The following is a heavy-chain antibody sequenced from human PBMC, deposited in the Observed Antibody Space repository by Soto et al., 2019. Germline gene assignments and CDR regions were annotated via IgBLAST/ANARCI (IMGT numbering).Heavy chain of an antibody. CDR3: ARNSLYYYDSSGYYNDY. Sequence: SETLSLTCTVSGDSISSYYWSWIRQPPGKGLEWIGYIYYSGSTNYNPSLKSRVTISVDTSKNQFSLKLSSVTAADTAVYYCARNSLYYYDSSGYYNDYWGQGTLVNVS. V-gene: IGHV4-59*01. D-gene: IGHD3-22*01. CDR1: GDSISSYY. J-gene: IGHJ4*02. CDR2: IYYSGST.